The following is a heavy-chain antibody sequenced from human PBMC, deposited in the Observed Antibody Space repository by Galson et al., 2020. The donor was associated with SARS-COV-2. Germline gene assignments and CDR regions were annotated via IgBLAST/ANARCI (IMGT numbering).Heavy chain of an antibody. J-gene: IGHJ6*03. CDR2: INVGGNT. CDR3: ARGRRGVVPSPVHGLGPFYSYYYMDV. V-gene: IGHV4-34*01. D-gene: IGHD3-10*01. Sequence: SETLSLTCAVYGDSFSGYSWSWIRQPPGKGLEWICEINVGGNTNSSPSLRSRVTLSVDTSKNQFSLNLRSVTAADAALYYCARGRRGVVPSPVHGLGPFYSYYYMDVWGKGTTVTVSS. CDR1: GDSFSGYS.